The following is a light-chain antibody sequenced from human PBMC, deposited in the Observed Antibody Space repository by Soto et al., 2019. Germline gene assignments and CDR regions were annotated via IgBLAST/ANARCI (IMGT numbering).Light chain of an antibody. CDR2: DAS. V-gene: IGKV1-5*01. Sequence: DIQMTQFPSTLSASVGDRVTITCRASQSISSWVAWCQQKPGKAPKVLIYDASSLESGVPSRFRGSGSGTEFTLTISSRQPDDFSTYYCLQYNSYPLTFGGGTKVEIK. CDR1: QSISSW. J-gene: IGKJ4*01. CDR3: LQYNSYPLT.